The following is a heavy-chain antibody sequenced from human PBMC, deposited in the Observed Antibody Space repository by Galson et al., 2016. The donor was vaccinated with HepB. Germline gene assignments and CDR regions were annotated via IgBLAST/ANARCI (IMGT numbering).Heavy chain of an antibody. CDR1: GYRFSLFW. D-gene: IGHD3-3*01. J-gene: IGHJ4*01. V-gene: IGHV5-51*01. CDR3: ASAQFGDYNPGPYY. CDR2: IYPVDSDT. Sequence: QSGAEVKKPGESLNISCKGSGYRFSLFWNGWVRQMHGKGLEWMGNIYPVDSDTRNSGSFGGQVNISADKSTNNAYLQWSSLKVTDSAMYLCASAQFGDYNPGPYYWCHGTLVTLSS.